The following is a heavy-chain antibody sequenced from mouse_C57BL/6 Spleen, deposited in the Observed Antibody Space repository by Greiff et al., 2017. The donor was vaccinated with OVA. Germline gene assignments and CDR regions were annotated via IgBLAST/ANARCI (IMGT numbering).Heavy chain of an antibody. CDR1: GFNIKNTY. CDR2: IDPANGNT. Sequence: VQLKESVAELVRPGASVKLSCTASGFNIKNTYMHWVKQRPEQGLEWIGRIDPANGNTKYAPKFQGKATITADTSSNTAYLQLSSLTSEDTAIYYCAREGITTVVADYYFDYWGQGTTLTVSS. CDR3: AREGITTVVADYYFDY. J-gene: IGHJ2*01. V-gene: IGHV14-3*01. D-gene: IGHD1-1*01.